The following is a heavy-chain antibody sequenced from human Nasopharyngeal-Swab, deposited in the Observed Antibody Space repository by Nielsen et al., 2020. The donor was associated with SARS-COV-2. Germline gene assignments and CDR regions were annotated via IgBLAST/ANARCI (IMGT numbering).Heavy chain of an antibody. V-gene: IGHV2-5*02. D-gene: IGHD3-3*01. CDR2: IYWDDDK. J-gene: IGHJ4*02. Sequence: SGPTLVKPTQTLTLTCTFSGFSLSISGVGVGWIRQPPGKALEWLALIYWDDDKRYSPSLKSRLTITKDTSKNQVVLTMTNMDPVDTATYYCAHTKTTHDFWSGYYTCYFDYWGQGTLVTVSS. CDR3: AHTKTTHDFWSGYYTCYFDY. CDR1: GFSLSISGVG.